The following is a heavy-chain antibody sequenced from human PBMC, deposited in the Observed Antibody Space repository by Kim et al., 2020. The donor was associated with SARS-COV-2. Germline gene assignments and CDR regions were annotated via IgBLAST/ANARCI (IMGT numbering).Heavy chain of an antibody. CDR2: ISGSGGST. D-gene: IGHD3-10*01. J-gene: IGHJ4*02. CDR3: AAAGITMVRGARGFDY. CDR1: GFTFSSYA. Sequence: GGSLRLSCAASGFTFSSYAMSWVRQAPGKGLEWVSAISGSGGSTYYADSVKGRFTISRDNSKNTLYLQMNSLRAEDTAVYYCAAAGITMVRGARGFDYWGQGTLVTVSS. V-gene: IGHV3-23*01.